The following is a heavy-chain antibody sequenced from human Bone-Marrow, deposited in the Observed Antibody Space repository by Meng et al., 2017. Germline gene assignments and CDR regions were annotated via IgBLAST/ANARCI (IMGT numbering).Heavy chain of an antibody. CDR3: ARNSGGGCYYPYPYYYSGMAV. Sequence: GESLKISCAASGFSFSSYSMNWVRQAPGKGLEWVSSISSSSSYLYYADSVKGRFTISRDNAKNSLYLQMNSLRTEDTAVYYCARNSGGGCYYPYPYYYSGMAVWAQGTRVTVSS. J-gene: IGHJ6*02. V-gene: IGHV3-21*01. CDR2: ISSSSSYL. D-gene: IGHD2-15*01. CDR1: GFSFSSYS.